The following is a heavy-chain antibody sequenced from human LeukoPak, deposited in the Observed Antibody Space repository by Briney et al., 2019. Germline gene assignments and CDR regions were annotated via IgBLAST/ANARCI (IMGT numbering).Heavy chain of an antibody. CDR1: GYTFTDYY. CDR3: ARSRLSYQHLVPGDY. V-gene: IGHV1-2*06. Sequence: GASVRVSCKASGYTFTDYYIHCVRQAPGQGVEWMGRINPNNGGTNSSKTFEGRVTLTRHTPINTAYKELSSLRSDDTAVYYCARSRLSYQHLVPGDYWGRGTLVTVSS. D-gene: IGHD6-6*01. CDR2: INPNNGGT. J-gene: IGHJ4*02.